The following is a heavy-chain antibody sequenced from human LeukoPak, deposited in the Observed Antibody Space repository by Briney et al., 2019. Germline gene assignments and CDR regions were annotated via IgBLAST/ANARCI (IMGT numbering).Heavy chain of an antibody. D-gene: IGHD2-2*01. J-gene: IGHJ4*02. CDR1: GFTFSSYA. CDR3: VRGVPVTPGIDY. V-gene: IGHV3-74*01. Sequence: GGSLRLSCAASGFTFSSYAMSWVRQPPGKGLVWVSQICTDETTIRNADSVKGRFTISRDNAKNTLYLQMSSLRVEDTAVYYCVRGVPVTPGIDYWGQGTLVTVSS. CDR2: ICTDETTI.